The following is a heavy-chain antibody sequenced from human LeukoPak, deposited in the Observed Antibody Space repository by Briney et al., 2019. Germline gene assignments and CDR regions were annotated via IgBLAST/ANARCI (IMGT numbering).Heavy chain of an antibody. V-gene: IGHV1-46*01. J-gene: IGHJ6*03. D-gene: IGHD2-2*01. CDR2: INPSGGST. CDR3: ARDKVEYQLAGVDYYYYYYMDV. Sequence: GASVKVSCKASGYTFTSYGISWVRQAPGQGLEWMGIINPSGGSTSYAQKFQGRVTMTRDTSTSTVYMELSSLRSEDTAVYYCARDKVEYQLAGVDYYYYYYMDVWGKGTTVTVSS. CDR1: GYTFTSYG.